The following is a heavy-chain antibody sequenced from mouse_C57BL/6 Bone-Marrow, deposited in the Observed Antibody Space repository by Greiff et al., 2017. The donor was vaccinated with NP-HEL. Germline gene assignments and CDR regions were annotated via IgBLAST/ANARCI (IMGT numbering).Heavy chain of an antibody. V-gene: IGHV1-64*01. CDR2: IHPNSGST. CDR1: GYTFTSYW. Sequence: QVQLQQPGAELVKPGASVKLSCKASGYTFTSYWMHWVKQRPGQGLEWIGMIHPNSGSTNYNEKFKSKATLTVDKSSSTAYMQLSSLTSEDSAVYYCARGESTMVTTWGDYAMEYWGQGTSVTVSS. D-gene: IGHD2-1*01. J-gene: IGHJ4*01. CDR3: ARGESTMVTTWGDYAMEY.